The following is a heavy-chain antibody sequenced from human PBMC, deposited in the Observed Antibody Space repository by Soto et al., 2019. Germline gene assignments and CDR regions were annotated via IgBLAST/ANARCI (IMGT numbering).Heavy chain of an antibody. J-gene: IGHJ5*02. V-gene: IGHV4-59*01. CDR2: IYYGGST. Sequence: SETLSLTCTVSGGSISSYYWSWIRQPPGKGLEWIGYIYYGGSTNYNPSLKSRVTISVDTSKNQFSLKLSSVTAADTAVYYCARGRITMVRGVMNWFDPWGQGTLVTVSS. D-gene: IGHD3-10*01. CDR3: ARGRITMVRGVMNWFDP. CDR1: GGSISSYY.